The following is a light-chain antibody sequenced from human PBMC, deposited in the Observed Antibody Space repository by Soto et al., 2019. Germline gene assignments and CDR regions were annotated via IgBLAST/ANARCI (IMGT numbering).Light chain of an antibody. V-gene: IGKV1-39*01. Sequence: DIQLTQTPSSLSASVGARVSITCRARQSISSYLNWYQQKPGKAPKLLIYAASSLQSGVPSRFSGSGSGTDFTLTISSLQPEDFATYYCQQSYSTPWTFGQGTKVDI. CDR3: QQSYSTPWT. CDR2: AAS. CDR1: QSISSY. J-gene: IGKJ1*01.